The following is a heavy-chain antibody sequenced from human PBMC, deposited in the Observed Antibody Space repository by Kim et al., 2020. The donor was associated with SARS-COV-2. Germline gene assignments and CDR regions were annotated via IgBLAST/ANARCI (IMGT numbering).Heavy chain of an antibody. CDR3: ARQPDAGWFDA. D-gene: IGHD3-10*01. CDR1: GYSFTTNW. CDR2: IYPGDSDT. Sequence: GESLKISCKASGYSFTTNWIGWARQTPGKGLEWLAIIYPGDSDTRYSPALHGQVTISADKSISTVYLQWRGLEASDSGIYYCARQPDAGWFDAWGQGTLVTVSS. V-gene: IGHV5-51*01. J-gene: IGHJ5*02.